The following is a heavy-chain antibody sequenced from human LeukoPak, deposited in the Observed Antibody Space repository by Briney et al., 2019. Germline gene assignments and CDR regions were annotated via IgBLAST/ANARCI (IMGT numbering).Heavy chain of an antibody. V-gene: IGHV4-39*01. J-gene: IGHJ3*02. CDR3: ARPGSASFDAFDI. D-gene: IGHD3-10*01. CDR2: ISYSGST. Sequence: SETLSLTCTVSGGSIGSTRYYWGWIRQPPGKGLEWIGSISYSGSTHYNPSLQSRVTISVDTSKNQFSLKVTSVTASDTAVYYCARPGSASFDAFDIWGQGTLVTVSS. CDR1: GGSIGSTRYY.